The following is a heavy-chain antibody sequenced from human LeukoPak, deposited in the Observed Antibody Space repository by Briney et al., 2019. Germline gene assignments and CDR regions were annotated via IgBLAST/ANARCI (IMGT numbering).Heavy chain of an antibody. CDR1: GFTFSSYA. CDR2: ISGSGGST. Sequence: PGGSLRLSCAASGFTFSSYAMSWVRQAPGKGLEWVSAISGSGGSTYCADSVKGRFTISRDNSKNTLYLQMNSLRAGDTAVYYCAKLPNYCGDYVGPFDLWGRGTLVTVSS. CDR3: AKLPNYCGDYVGPFDL. D-gene: IGHD4-23*01. V-gene: IGHV3-23*01. J-gene: IGHJ2*01.